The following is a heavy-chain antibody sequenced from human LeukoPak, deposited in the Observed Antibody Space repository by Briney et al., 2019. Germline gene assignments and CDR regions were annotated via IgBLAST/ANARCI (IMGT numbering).Heavy chain of an antibody. Sequence: PSETLSLTCTVSGGSINSGSYYWSWIRQPAGKGLEWIGRIYTSGSTNYNPSLKSRVTISVDTSKNQFSLKLSSVTAADTAVYYCARSFTYYYDNWFDPWGQGTLVTVSS. CDR1: GGSINSGSYY. CDR3: ARSFTYYYDNWFDP. D-gene: IGHD3-22*01. CDR2: IYTSGST. J-gene: IGHJ5*02. V-gene: IGHV4-61*02.